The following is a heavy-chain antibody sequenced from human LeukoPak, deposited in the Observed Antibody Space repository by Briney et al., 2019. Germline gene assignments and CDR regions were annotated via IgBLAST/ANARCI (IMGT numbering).Heavy chain of an antibody. D-gene: IGHD1-26*01. CDR3: TTDGGVVGQVWLTY. CDR1: GFTLSNGW. CDR2: IKSKVDGGTT. V-gene: IGHV3-15*01. J-gene: IGHJ4*02. Sequence: GGSLRLSCAVSGFTLSNGWMSWVRQAPGKGLEWVARIKSKVDGGTTEYGECVKGRFSMSRDDSTNTMYPQMSSLKTEDTAVYYCTTDGGVVGQVWLTYWGQGTLVTVSS.